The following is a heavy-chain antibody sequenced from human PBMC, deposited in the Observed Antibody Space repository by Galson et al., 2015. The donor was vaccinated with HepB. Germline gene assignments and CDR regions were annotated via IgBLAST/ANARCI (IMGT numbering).Heavy chain of an antibody. CDR1: GFTFSNHG. J-gene: IGHJ4*02. V-gene: IGHV3-30*18. CDR2: ISYDGSNK. Sequence: SLRLSCAASGFTFSNHGMHWVRQAPGKGLEWVAVISYDGSNKYYADSVKGRFPISRDNSKNTLYLQMNSLRAEDTALYYCAKDPYLYSALAGTMAGFDYWGQGTLVTVSS. D-gene: IGHD6-19*01. CDR3: AKDPYLYSALAGTMAGFDY.